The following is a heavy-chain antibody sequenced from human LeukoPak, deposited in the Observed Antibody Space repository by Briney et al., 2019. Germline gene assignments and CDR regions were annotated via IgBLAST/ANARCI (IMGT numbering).Heavy chain of an antibody. J-gene: IGHJ4*02. D-gene: IGHD2-2*01. CDR3: AREGGYYSSDTSCPHFVY. V-gene: IGHV5-51*01. Sequence: GESLKISCKGSGYSFTSYWIGWVRQMLGKGLEWMGIIYPGDSDTRYSPSFQGQVTISADKSINTAYLQWSSLKASDTAMYYCAREGGYYSSDTSCPHFVYWGQGTLVTVSS. CDR1: GYSFTSYW. CDR2: IYPGDSDT.